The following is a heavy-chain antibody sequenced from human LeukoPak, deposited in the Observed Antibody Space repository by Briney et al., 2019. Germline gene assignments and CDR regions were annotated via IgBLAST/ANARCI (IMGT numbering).Heavy chain of an antibody. CDR2: ILNGDTV. Sequence: PGGSLRLSCAASGFTFSAYSMNWVRQTPGKGLEWVSFILNGDTVSYADPVKGRFTIYRDNSKNSLYLQMNSLRAEDTAVYFCVRDHLWAFDIWGQGTLVTVAS. CDR3: VRDHLWAFDI. J-gene: IGHJ4*02. D-gene: IGHD2/OR15-2a*01. V-gene: IGHV3-69-1*01. CDR1: GFTFSAYS.